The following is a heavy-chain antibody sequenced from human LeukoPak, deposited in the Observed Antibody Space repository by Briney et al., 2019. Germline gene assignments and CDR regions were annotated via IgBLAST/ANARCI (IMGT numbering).Heavy chain of an antibody. J-gene: IGHJ4*02. D-gene: IGHD6-19*01. CDR1: GFTFSSYA. CDR2: ISGSGGST. V-gene: IGHV3-23*01. CDR3: AKKHSSGWFYFDY. Sequence: GGSLRLSCAASGFTFSSYAMSWVRQAPGKGLEWVSAISGSGGSTYYADSVKGRFTISRDNSKSTLYLQMNSLRAEDTAVYYCAKKHSSGWFYFDYWGQGTLVTVSS.